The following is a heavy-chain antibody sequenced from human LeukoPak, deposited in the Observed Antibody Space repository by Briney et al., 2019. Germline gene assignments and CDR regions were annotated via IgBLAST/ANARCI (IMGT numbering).Heavy chain of an antibody. Sequence: GGSLRLSCAASEFTVSSNYMSWVRQAPGKGLEWVSVIYSGGDTYYADSVKGRFTISRDKSKNTLFLQMNSLRAEDTAVYFCARSNCNYCLLGVWYYFDYWGQGTLVTVSS. D-gene: IGHD1-7*01. CDR2: IYSGGDT. J-gene: IGHJ4*02. V-gene: IGHV3-66*01. CDR1: EFTVSSNY. CDR3: ARSNCNYCLLGVWYYFDY.